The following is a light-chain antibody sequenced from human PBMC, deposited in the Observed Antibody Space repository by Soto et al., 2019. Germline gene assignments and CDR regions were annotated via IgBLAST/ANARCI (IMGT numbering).Light chain of an antibody. CDR1: SSDIGAYNR. Sequence: QSALTQPPSVSGSPGQSVAISCTGTSSDIGAYNRVSWYQQPPGTAPKLMIYDVNNRPSGVPDRFSGSKSGNTASLTISGLQADDEADYYCRSFTSSNTYVFGTGIKVTVL. CDR3: RSFTSSNTYV. CDR2: DVN. V-gene: IGLV2-18*02. J-gene: IGLJ1*01.